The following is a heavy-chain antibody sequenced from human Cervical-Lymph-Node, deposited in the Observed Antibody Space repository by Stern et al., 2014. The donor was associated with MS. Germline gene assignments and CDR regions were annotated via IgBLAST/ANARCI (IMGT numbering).Heavy chain of an antibody. CDR2: IHHSGRS. CDR1: GGSVNSSNW. Sequence: QLQLQESGPGLVKPSGTLSLTCAVSGGSVNSSNWWNWVRQSPGKGLEWIAEIHHSGRSNYNPSLKSRVTILVDKSKNQFSLKLNYVTAADTAVYYCAGVAASTVTEGFDYWGQGTLVTVTS. CDR3: AGVAASTVTEGFDY. J-gene: IGHJ4*02. D-gene: IGHD1-1*01. V-gene: IGHV4-4*02.